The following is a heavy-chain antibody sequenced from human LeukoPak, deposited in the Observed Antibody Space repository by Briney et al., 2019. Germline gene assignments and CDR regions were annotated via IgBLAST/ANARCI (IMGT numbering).Heavy chain of an antibody. CDR1: GFTFGTFS. CDR2: ISVDSTST. CDR3: ARDIGGSYTAIDY. J-gene: IGHJ4*02. V-gene: IGHV3-21*01. D-gene: IGHD1-26*01. Sequence: PGGSLRLSCAASGFTFGTFSMNWVRQAPGRGLEYVSAISVDSTSTHYIDSVKGRFTISRDNPRNSLYLQMNSLRAEDTAVYYCARDIGGSYTAIDYWGQGTLVTVSS.